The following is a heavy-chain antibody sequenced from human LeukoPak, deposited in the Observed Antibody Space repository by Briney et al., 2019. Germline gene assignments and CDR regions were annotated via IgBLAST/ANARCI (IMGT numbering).Heavy chain of an antibody. Sequence: PSETLSLSCTVSDDSISSISYYWGWIRQPPGMGLEWIGSISYTGSTYYNPSLKSRVTISVDTSKNQFSLKLSSVTAADSAAYYCTRQRAFKVLDYWGQGTLVTVSS. D-gene: IGHD1-1*01. CDR3: TRQRAFKVLDY. V-gene: IGHV4-39*01. CDR1: DDSISSISYY. J-gene: IGHJ4*02. CDR2: ISYTGST.